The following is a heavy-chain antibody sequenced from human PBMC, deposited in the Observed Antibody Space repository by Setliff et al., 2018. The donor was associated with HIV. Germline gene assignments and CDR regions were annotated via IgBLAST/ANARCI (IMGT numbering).Heavy chain of an antibody. D-gene: IGHD3-10*01. CDR1: GGSISSSSYF. CDR2: IYYSGST. J-gene: IGHJ3*01. CDR3: ARVRSYGSAYDAFDV. V-gene: IGHV4-39*01. Sequence: PSETLSLTCTVSGGSISSSSYFWGWIRQPPGKGLEWIGSIYYSGSTYYNPSLQSRVTTSVDTSKNQFSLKLGSVTAADTAVYYCARVRSYGSAYDAFDVWGPGTMVTVSS.